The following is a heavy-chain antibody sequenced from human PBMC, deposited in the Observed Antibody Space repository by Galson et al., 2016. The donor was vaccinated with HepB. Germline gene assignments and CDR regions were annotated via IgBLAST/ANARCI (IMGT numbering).Heavy chain of an antibody. D-gene: IGHD3-3*01. CDR3: GRVGEDFSSGYSSGLAY. CDR2: INPGNGNT. CDR1: GYIFSRYT. J-gene: IGHJ4*02. V-gene: IGHV1-3*01. Sequence: SVKVSCKASGYIFSRYTMHWVRQAPGQRLEWMGWINPGNGNTKYSQKFQGGVTFSGDTSASTGYMELSSLRSEDTAVYYCGRVGEDFSSGYSSGLAYWGQGTLGTVSP.